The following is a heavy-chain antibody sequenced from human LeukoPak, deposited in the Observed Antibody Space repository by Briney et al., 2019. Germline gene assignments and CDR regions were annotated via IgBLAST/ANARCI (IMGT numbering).Heavy chain of an antibody. CDR1: GSISSYG. Sequence: ASVKVSCKSSGSISSYGITWVRQAPGDGLEWMGCINAYSGTTNYAQKFQGRVTMTTDTSTTTGYMELRSLRSDDAAVYYCARGNGNYYWTFDYWGQGTLVTVST. J-gene: IGHJ4*02. D-gene: IGHD1-26*01. V-gene: IGHV1-18*01. CDR2: INAYSGTT. CDR3: ARGNGNYYWTFDY.